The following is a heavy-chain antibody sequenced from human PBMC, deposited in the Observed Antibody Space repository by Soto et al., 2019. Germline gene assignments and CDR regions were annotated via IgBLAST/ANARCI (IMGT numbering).Heavy chain of an antibody. V-gene: IGHV3-48*03. D-gene: IGHD1-26*01. Sequence: PGGSLRLSCAASGFTFSSYEMNWVRQAPGKGLEWVSYISSSGSTIYYADSVKGRFTISRDNAKNSLYLQMNSLRAEDTAVYYCARPPEGIVGAKRYGMDVWGQGTTVTVSS. J-gene: IGHJ6*02. CDR1: GFTFSSYE. CDR2: ISSSGSTI. CDR3: ARPPEGIVGAKRYGMDV.